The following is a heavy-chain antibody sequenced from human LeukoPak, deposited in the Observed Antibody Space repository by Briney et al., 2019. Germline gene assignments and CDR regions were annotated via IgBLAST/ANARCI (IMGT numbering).Heavy chain of an antibody. Sequence: SQTLSLTCAISGDSVSSNSAAWNWIRQSPSRGLEWLGRTYYRSKWYNDYAVSVKSRITINPDTSKNQFSLQLNSVTPEDTAVYYCAGGHRSGYPGDFDPWGQGTLVTVSS. CDR2: TYYRSKWYN. CDR3: AGGHRSGYPGDFDP. D-gene: IGHD3-22*01. CDR1: GDSVSSNSAA. V-gene: IGHV6-1*01. J-gene: IGHJ5*02.